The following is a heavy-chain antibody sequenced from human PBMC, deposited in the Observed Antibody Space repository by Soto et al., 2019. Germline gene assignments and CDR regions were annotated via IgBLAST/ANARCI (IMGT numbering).Heavy chain of an antibody. CDR3: ARGSRGGTNGPTSFDY. V-gene: IGHV1-18*01. CDR2: ISAYNGNT. D-gene: IGHD2-8*01. CDR1: GYTFTSYV. Sequence: GASVKVSCKASGYTFTSYVISWVRQAPGQGLEWMGWISAYNGNTNYAQKLQGRVTMTTDTSTSTAYMELRSLRSDDTAVYYCARGSRGGTNGPTSFDYWGQGTLVTVSS. J-gene: IGHJ4*02.